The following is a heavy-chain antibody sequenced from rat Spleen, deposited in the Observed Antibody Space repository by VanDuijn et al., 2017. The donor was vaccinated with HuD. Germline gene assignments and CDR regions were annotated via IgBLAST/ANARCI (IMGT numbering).Heavy chain of an antibody. D-gene: IGHD2-7*01. CDR1: GFNFNDYW. CDR3: TAHGSRISRFAY. V-gene: IGHV5-58*01. CDR2: INTDGGRT. Sequence: EVQLVESGGGLVQPGRSLKLSCAASGFNFNDYWTGWVRQAPGKGLEWFSSINTDGGRTYYPDSVKGRFTISRDNAENNLYLQLDSLRSEDTATYYCTAHGSRISRFAYWGQGTLVTVSS. J-gene: IGHJ3*01.